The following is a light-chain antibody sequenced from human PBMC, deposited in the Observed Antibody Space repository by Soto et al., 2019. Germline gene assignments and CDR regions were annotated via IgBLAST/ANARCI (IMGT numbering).Light chain of an antibody. Sequence: DIQRTQSPSTLSGCVGDRVTITCRASQTISSWLAWYQQKPGKAPKLLIYKASTLKSGVPSRFSGSGSGTEFTLTISSLQPDDFATYYCQHYNSYSEAFGQGTKVDIK. J-gene: IGKJ1*01. CDR3: QHYNSYSEA. CDR1: QTISSW. CDR2: KAS. V-gene: IGKV1-5*03.